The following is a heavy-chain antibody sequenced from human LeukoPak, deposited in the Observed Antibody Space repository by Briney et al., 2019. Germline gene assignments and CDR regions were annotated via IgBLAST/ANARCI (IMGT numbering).Heavy chain of an antibody. CDR2: IYYSGST. J-gene: IGHJ4*02. CDR3: ARGLQWLIDY. CDR1: GGSVSSGSYY. Sequence: SETLSLTCTVSGGSVSSGSYYWSWIRQPPGKGLEWIGYIYYSGSTNYNPSLKSRVTISVDTSKNQFSLKLNSVTAPDTAVYCCARGLQWLIDYWGEGTLVTVSS. V-gene: IGHV4-61*01. D-gene: IGHD6-19*01.